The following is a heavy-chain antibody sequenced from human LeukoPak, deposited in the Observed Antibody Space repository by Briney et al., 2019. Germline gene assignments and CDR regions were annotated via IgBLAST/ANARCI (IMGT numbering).Heavy chain of an antibody. V-gene: IGHV1-24*01. Sequence: ASVKVSCKVSGYTLTELSMHWVRQAPGKGLEWMGGFDPEGGETIYAQKFQGRVTMTEDTSTDTAYMELSSLRSEDTAVYYCAKMTAITYYYDSSGYVYWGQGTLVTVSS. CDR1: GYTLTELS. CDR2: FDPEGGET. J-gene: IGHJ4*02. D-gene: IGHD3-22*01. CDR3: AKMTAITYYYDSSGYVY.